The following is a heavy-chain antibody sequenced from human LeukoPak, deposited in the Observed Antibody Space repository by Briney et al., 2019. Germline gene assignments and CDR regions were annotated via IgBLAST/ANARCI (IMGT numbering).Heavy chain of an antibody. CDR1: GGSISSSSYY. CDR2: IYYSGST. J-gene: IGHJ4*02. CDR3: ARRSRYCSSTSCYYFDY. D-gene: IGHD2-2*01. Sequence: SETLSLTCTVSGGSISSSSYYWGWIRQPPGKGLEWIGSIYYSGSTYYNPSLKSRVTISVDTSKNQFSLKLSSVTAADTAVCYCARRSRYCSSTSCYYFDYWGQGTLVTVSS. V-gene: IGHV4-39*01.